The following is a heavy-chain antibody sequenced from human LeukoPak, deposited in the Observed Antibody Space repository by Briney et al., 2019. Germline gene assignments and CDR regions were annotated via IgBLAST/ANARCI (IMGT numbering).Heavy chain of an antibody. CDR2: IYTSGST. CDR1: GNSISSGDNY. CDR3: ARLLSPGWFDP. V-gene: IGHV4-61*02. D-gene: IGHD2/OR15-2a*01. J-gene: IGHJ5*02. Sequence: PSETLSLTCTVSGNSISSGDNYWSWIRQPAGKGLEWIGRIYTSGSTNYNPSLKSRVTISGDTSKNQFSLRLSSVTAADTAVYYCARLLSPGWFDPWGQGTLVTVSS.